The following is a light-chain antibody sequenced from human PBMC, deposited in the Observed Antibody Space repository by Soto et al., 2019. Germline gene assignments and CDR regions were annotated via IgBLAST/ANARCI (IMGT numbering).Light chain of an antibody. CDR3: QYYDSWPPL. V-gene: IGKV3-15*01. Sequence: EIVMTQSQTTLSVSPGERATLSCRASQSVRDNLAWYQQKPGQAPRLLIYGASTRATGIPARFSGSGSGTEFTLTISSLQSEDFAVYYCQYYDSWPPLFGPGTKVDIK. J-gene: IGKJ3*01. CDR1: QSVRDN. CDR2: GAS.